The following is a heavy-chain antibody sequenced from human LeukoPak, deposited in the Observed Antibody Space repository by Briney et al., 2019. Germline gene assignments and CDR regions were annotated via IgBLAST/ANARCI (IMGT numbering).Heavy chain of an antibody. Sequence: GGSLRLSCAASGFTFSSYEMNWVRQAPGKGLEWVSYISSSGSTIYYADSVKGRFTISRDNAKNSLYLQMNSLRAEDTAVYYCARGLTGPTRGQAFDIWGQGTMVTVSS. CDR3: ARGLTGPTRGQAFDI. CDR1: GFTFSSYE. V-gene: IGHV3-48*03. D-gene: IGHD1-26*01. CDR2: ISSSGSTI. J-gene: IGHJ3*02.